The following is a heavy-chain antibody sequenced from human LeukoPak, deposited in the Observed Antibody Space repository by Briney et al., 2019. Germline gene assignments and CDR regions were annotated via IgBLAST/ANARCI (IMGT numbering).Heavy chain of an antibody. CDR2: IKQDGSDK. Sequence: PGGSLRLSCAASGFTFSSYWMSWVRQAPGKRLEGVANIKQDGSDKYYVDSVKGRFTISRDNAKNSLYLQMNSLRAEDTAVYYCARDPQYYYYYYGMDVWGQGTTVTVSS. CDR1: GFTFSSYW. CDR3: ARDPQYYYYYYGMDV. J-gene: IGHJ6*02. V-gene: IGHV3-7*01.